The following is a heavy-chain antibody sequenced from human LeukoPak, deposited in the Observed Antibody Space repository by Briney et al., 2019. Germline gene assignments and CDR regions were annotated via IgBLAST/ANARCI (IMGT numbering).Heavy chain of an antibody. Sequence: ASETLSLTCAVYGGSFSGCYWRWLHPPAGKGLEWVGEINHSGSTNYNPSLKRRVTISVDTSKNQFSLKLSSVTAADTAVYYCARGNGITMVRGVNYGSNWFDPWGQGTLVTVSS. V-gene: IGHV4-34*01. CDR2: INHSGST. CDR1: GGSFSGCY. D-gene: IGHD3-10*01. J-gene: IGHJ5*02. CDR3: ARGNGITMVRGVNYGSNWFDP.